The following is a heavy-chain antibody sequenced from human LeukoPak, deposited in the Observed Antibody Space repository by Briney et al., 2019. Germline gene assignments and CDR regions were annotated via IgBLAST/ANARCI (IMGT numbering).Heavy chain of an antibody. CDR3: TTDTGYYDSSGYYAPDFDY. D-gene: IGHD3-22*01. CDR1: GFTFSNAW. V-gene: IGHV3-15*01. Sequence: GGSLRLSCAASGFTFSNAWMSWVRQAPGKGLEWVGRIKSKTDGGTTDYAAPVKGRSTISRDDSKNTLYLQMNSLKTEDTAVYYCTTDTGYYDSSGYYAPDFDYWGQGTLVTVSS. CDR2: IKSKTDGGTT. J-gene: IGHJ4*02.